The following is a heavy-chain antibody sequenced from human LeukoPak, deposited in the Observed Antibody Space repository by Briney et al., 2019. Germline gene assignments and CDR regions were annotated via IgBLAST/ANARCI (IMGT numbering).Heavy chain of an antibody. CDR2: ISSSSSTI. D-gene: IGHD2-15*01. CDR1: GFTFSSYS. V-gene: IGHV3-48*02. CDR3: ARDTAMVAAPPLDY. Sequence: GRSLRLSCAASGFTFSSYSMNWVSQAPGKGLEWDSYISSSSSTIYYADSVKGRFTISRDNAKNSLYLQMNSLRDEDTAVYYCARDTAMVAAPPLDYWGQGTLVTVSS. J-gene: IGHJ4*02.